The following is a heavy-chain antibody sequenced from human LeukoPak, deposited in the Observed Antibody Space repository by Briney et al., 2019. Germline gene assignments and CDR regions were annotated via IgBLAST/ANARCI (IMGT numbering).Heavy chain of an antibody. D-gene: IGHD2-2*01. CDR3: ARVSRYCSSTSCPRTYYYYGMDV. V-gene: IGHV4-34*01. J-gene: IGHJ6*02. Sequence: PSETLSLTCAVYGGSFSGYYWSWIRLPLGKGLERIGEVNHSGSTNYNPSIKCRVTISVDTSKNQFSLKLSSVTAADTAVYYCARVSRYCSSTSCPRTYYYYGMDVWGQGTTVTVSS. CDR2: VNHSGST. CDR1: GGSFSGYY.